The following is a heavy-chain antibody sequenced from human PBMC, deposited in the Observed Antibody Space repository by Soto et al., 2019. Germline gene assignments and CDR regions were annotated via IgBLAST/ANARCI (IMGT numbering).Heavy chain of an antibody. CDR2: IYYSGST. D-gene: IGHD6-19*01. V-gene: IGHV4-59*01. CDR3: ASSVAGTPPYGMDV. Sequence: SESLSLTCAVSGGSISSYYWSSIRQPPGKRLEWIGYIYYSGSTNYNPSLKSRVTISVDTSKNQFSLKLSSVTAADPAVYYCASSVAGTPPYGMDVWGQGATVTVSS. J-gene: IGHJ6*02. CDR1: GGSISSYY.